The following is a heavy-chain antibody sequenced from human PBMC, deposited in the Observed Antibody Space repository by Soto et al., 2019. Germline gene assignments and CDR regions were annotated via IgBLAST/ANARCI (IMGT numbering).Heavy chain of an antibody. CDR3: AKNQGVELVPLATVDWFDP. J-gene: IGHJ5*02. Sequence: GGSLRLSCAASGFTFKESAMNWVRQAPGKGLEWVASISDTGASTWYAESVRGRLSISRDNSKSTVYLELNNLSAEDTAVYHCAKNQGVELVPLATVDWFDPWGQGSVVTVSS. CDR1: GFTFKESA. CDR2: ISDTGAST. D-gene: IGHD1-26*01. V-gene: IGHV3-23*01.